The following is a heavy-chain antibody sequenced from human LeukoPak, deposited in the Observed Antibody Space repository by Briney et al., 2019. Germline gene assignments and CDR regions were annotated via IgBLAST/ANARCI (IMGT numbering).Heavy chain of an antibody. CDR3: ATFDWFDP. Sequence: GVSLRLSCAASGFTFSSYTMNWVRQAPGKGLEWVSSISSSSTYINYADSVKGRFTISRDNAKNSLYLQMNSLRAEDTAVYYCATFDWFDPWGQGTLVTVSS. CDR1: GFTFSSYT. CDR2: ISSSSTYI. V-gene: IGHV3-21*01. J-gene: IGHJ5*02.